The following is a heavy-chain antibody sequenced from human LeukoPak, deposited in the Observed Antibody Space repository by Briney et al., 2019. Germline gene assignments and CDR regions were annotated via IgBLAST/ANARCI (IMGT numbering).Heavy chain of an antibody. V-gene: IGHV3-23*01. J-gene: IGHJ4*02. CDR2: ISGSGGRT. CDR3: AKGATSIAAAGTLDY. D-gene: IGHD6-13*01. Sequence: PGGSLRLSCAASGFTFSTYAMSWVRQAPGKGLQWVSAISGSGGRTYYADSVKGRFTISRDNSKNTLYLQMNSLRAEDTAVYYCAKGATSIAAAGTLDYWGQGTLVTVSS. CDR1: GFTFSTYA.